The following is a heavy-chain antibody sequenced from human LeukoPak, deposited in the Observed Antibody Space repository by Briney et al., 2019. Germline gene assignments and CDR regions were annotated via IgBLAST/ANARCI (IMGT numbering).Heavy chain of an antibody. Sequence: KPGGSLRLSCAASGSTFSSYSMNRVRQAPGKGLEWVSSISSSSSYIYYADSVKGRFTISRDNAKNSLYLQMNSLRAEDTAVYYCARNYDSSGYYYDADAFDIWGQGTMVTVSS. CDR2: ISSSSSYI. D-gene: IGHD3-22*01. V-gene: IGHV3-21*01. J-gene: IGHJ3*02. CDR3: ARNYDSSGYYYDADAFDI. CDR1: GSTFSSYS.